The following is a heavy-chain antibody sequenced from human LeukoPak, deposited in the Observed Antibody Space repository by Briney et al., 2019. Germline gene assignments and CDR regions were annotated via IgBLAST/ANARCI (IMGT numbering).Heavy chain of an antibody. Sequence: GGSLRLSCAASGFSFSTYGMHWVRQAPGKGLEWVAVVSSDGSIDYYADSVRGRFTVSRDNSKNTLYLQVNSLGVEDTAVYYCTREGMGTTFSAWFDPWGQGTLVTVPS. D-gene: IGHD1-7*01. J-gene: IGHJ5*02. V-gene: IGHV3-30*03. CDR1: GFSFSTYG. CDR3: TREGMGTTFSAWFDP. CDR2: VSSDGSID.